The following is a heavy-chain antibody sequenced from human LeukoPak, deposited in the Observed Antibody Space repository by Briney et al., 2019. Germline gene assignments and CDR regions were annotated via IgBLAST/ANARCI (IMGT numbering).Heavy chain of an antibody. J-gene: IGHJ4*02. D-gene: IGHD6-6*01. CDR2: IYNSGIM. CDR3: AKVPRSRSIAARPNKAYYFDY. V-gene: IGHV4-39*01. CDR1: GGSISSRRYY. Sequence: PSETLSLTCTVSGGSISSRRYYWGWIRQPPGQGLEWIGSIYNSGIMYYDPSLKSRVTISVDTSKNQFSLKLSSVTAADTAVYYCAKVPRSRSIAARPNKAYYFDYWGQGTLVTVSS.